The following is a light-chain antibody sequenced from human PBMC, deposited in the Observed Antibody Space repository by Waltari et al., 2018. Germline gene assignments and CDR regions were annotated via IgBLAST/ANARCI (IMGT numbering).Light chain of an antibody. CDR2: RDS. CDR1: NIGSKN. Sequence: SYELTQPLSVSVALGQTARMTCGGNNIGSKNVHWYQQKPGQAPVLVISRDSNRPAGIPARFSGSNSGNTATLTISRAQAGDEADFYCQVWDSNTAVFGGGTKLTVL. V-gene: IGLV3-9*01. J-gene: IGLJ2*01. CDR3: QVWDSNTAV.